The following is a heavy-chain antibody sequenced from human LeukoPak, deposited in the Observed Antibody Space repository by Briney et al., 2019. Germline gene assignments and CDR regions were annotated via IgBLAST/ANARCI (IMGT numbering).Heavy chain of an antibody. Sequence: GGSLRLSCAASGFTVSSNYMSWVRQAPGKGLEWVSSIYIGGSTYYADSVKGRFTISRDNPNNPLYLQMHSLRAEDTAVYYCAREISRFGIWGQGTLVTVSS. J-gene: IGHJ4*02. D-gene: IGHD3-16*01. V-gene: IGHV3-66*01. CDR3: AREISRFGI. CDR1: GFTVSSNY. CDR2: IYIGGST.